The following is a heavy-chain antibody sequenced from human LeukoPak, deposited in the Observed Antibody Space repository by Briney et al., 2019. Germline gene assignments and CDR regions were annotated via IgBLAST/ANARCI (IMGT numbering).Heavy chain of an antibody. V-gene: IGHV4-59*01. CDR2: IYYSGST. Sequence: SETLSLTCTVSGGSISSYYWSWIRQPPGKGLEWTGYIYYSGSTNYNPSLKSRVTISVDTSKNQFSLKLSSVTAADTAVYYCARDLGITGTHAFDIWGQGTMVTVSS. D-gene: IGHD1/OR15-1a*01. CDR1: GGSISSYY. J-gene: IGHJ3*02. CDR3: ARDLGITGTHAFDI.